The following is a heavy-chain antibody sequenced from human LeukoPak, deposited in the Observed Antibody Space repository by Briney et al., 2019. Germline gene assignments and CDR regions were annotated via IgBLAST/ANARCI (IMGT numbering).Heavy chain of an antibody. J-gene: IGHJ5*01. Sequence: KISCKGSGYSFNTFWIAWVRQMPGKGLEWMGLIFPDDSDTRYSPYFQGQVTMSADKSISTVYLQWSSLETSDTAIYYCARADSKSLSATWDKWLDPWGPGTLLIVSS. D-gene: IGHD1-1*01. CDR2: IFPDDSDT. CDR3: ARADSKSLSATWDKWLDP. V-gene: IGHV5-51*01. CDR1: GYSFNTFW.